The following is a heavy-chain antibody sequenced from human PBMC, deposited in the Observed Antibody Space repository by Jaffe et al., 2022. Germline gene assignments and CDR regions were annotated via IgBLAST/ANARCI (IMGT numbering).Heavy chain of an antibody. D-gene: IGHD3-22*01. Sequence: QVQLVESGGGVVQPGGSLRLSCAASGFTFSSYGMHWVRQAPGKGLEWVAFIRYDGSNKYYADSVKGRFTISRDNSKNTLYLQMNSLRAEDTAVYYCAKDQGHYYDSSGRIYYFDYWGQGTLVTVSS. CDR1: GFTFSSYG. J-gene: IGHJ4*02. V-gene: IGHV3-30*02. CDR3: AKDQGHYYDSSGRIYYFDY. CDR2: IRYDGSNK.